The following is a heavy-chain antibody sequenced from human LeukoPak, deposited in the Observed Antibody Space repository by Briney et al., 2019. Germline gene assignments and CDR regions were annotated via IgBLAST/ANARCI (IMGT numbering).Heavy chain of an antibody. CDR3: ARGPRWFGN. V-gene: IGHV4-39*07. Sequence: SETLSLTCTVSGGSISSSSYYWSWIRQPPGKGLEWIGEINHSGSTNYNPSLKSRVTISVDTSKNQFSLKLSSVTAADTAVYYCARGPRWFGNWGQGTLVTVSS. CDR1: GGSISSSSYY. J-gene: IGHJ4*02. D-gene: IGHD3-10*01. CDR2: INHSGST.